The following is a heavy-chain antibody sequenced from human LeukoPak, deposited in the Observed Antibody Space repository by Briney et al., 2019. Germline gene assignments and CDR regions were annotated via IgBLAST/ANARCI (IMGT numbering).Heavy chain of an antibody. J-gene: IGHJ4*02. D-gene: IGHD6-13*01. Sequence: GGSLRLSCAASGFTFSSYWMHWVRQAPGKGLEWVSLISGDGGSTYYADSVKGRFTISRNNSKNSLYLQMNSLRTEDTALYYCANDKPGIGIDYWGQGTLVTVSS. CDR2: ISGDGGST. CDR1: GFTFSSYW. CDR3: ANDKPGIGIDY. V-gene: IGHV3-43*02.